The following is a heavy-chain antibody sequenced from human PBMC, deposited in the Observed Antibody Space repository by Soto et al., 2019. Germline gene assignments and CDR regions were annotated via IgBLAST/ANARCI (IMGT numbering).Heavy chain of an antibody. D-gene: IGHD2-2*01. CDR3: ARDLRDIVVVPAAMRYYYYGMDV. J-gene: IGHJ6*02. Sequence: GGSLRLSCAASGFTFSSYGMHWVRQAPGKGLEWVAVIWYDGSNKYYADSVKGRFTISRDNSKNTLYLQMNSLRAEDTAVYYCARDLRDIVVVPAAMRYYYYGMDVWGQGTTVTVSS. CDR1: GFTFSSYG. CDR2: IWYDGSNK. V-gene: IGHV3-33*01.